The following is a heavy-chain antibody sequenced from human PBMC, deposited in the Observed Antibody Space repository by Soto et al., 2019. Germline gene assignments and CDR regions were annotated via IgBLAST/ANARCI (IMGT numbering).Heavy chain of an antibody. V-gene: IGHV4-59*01. CDR2: IYYSGST. J-gene: IGHJ4*02. CDR1: GGSINDFY. D-gene: IGHD1-7*01. CDR3: ARGVILWELSPYHFDY. Sequence: PSETLSLTCTVSGGSINDFYWSWIRQPPGKGLEWIGYIYYSGSTDYNPSLKGRVTVSVDTSKNQFSLKLRSVTAADTAVYYCARGVILWELSPYHFDYWGQGTLVTV.